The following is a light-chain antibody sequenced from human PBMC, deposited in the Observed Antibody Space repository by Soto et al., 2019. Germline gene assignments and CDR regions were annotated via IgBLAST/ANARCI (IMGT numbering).Light chain of an antibody. V-gene: IGLV3-10*01. CDR1: ALPHTC. J-gene: IGLJ3*02. CDR2: EDS. CDR3: YSTVRSGNRV. Sequence: SYALTQPPSVSVSPGQTARVPCSGDALPHTCAPCYQQKSRQAPVLVIYEDSKRPSGITERLSGSSSGTMATLTISWAQGEDEAEYYCYSTVRSGNRVCGGVTKLSVL.